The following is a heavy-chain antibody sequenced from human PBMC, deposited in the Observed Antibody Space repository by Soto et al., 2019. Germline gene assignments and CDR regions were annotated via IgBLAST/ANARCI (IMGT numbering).Heavy chain of an antibody. CDR1: GGSISSYY. V-gene: IGHV4-59*01. J-gene: IGHJ6*02. D-gene: IGHD2-15*01. CDR3: ARAGAYCSGGSCYRSMDV. Sequence: QVQLQESGPGLVKPSETLSLTCTVSGGSISSYYWSWIRQPPGNRREWSGYIYYSGSTNYNPSLRSRVTTSVDTSKTQLSPKLGSVTAAETAVYYCARAGAYCSGGSCYRSMDVWGQGTTVTVSS. CDR2: IYYSGST.